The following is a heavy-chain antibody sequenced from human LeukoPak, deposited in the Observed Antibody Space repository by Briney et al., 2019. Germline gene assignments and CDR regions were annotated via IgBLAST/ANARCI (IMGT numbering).Heavy chain of an antibody. CDR1: AYTFSRYG. V-gene: IGHV1-18*01. D-gene: IGHD2-15*01. CDR3: ARDPSNTSGNHAWFDY. J-gene: IGHJ4*02. Sequence: GASVKVSCKAFAYTFSRYGISWVRQAPGQGLEWVGWVSCYNGNTHYAQNYQGRLTLTTDTSTSTVYMELRSLRSDDTAVYYCARDPSNTSGNHAWFDYWGQGTLVTVSS. CDR2: VSCYNGNT.